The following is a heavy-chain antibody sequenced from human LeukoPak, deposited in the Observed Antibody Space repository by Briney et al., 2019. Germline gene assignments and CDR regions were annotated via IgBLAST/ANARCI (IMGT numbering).Heavy chain of an antibody. J-gene: IGHJ4*02. CDR2: IIPIFGIA. CDR1: GGTFSSYA. V-gene: IGHV1-69*13. Sequence: SVKVSCKASGGTFSSYAISWVRQAPGQGLEWMGRIIPIFGIANYAQKFQGRVTITADESTSTAYMELSSLRSEDTAVYYCARDRHYYGSGSYYSHFDYWGQGTLVTVSS. CDR3: ARDRHYYGSGSYYSHFDY. D-gene: IGHD3-10*01.